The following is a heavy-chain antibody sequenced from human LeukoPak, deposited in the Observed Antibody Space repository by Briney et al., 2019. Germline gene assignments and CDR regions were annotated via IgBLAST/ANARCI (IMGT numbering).Heavy chain of an antibody. D-gene: IGHD4-17*01. Sequence: GGSLRLSCAASGFSFSSYRMNWVRQAPGKGLEWVSSISSSSSYIYYADSVKGRFTISRDNAKNSLYLQMNSLRAEDTAVYYCARDTDYGDSYFDYWGQGTLVTVSS. J-gene: IGHJ4*02. CDR2: ISSSSSYI. CDR1: GFSFSSYR. CDR3: ARDTDYGDSYFDY. V-gene: IGHV3-21*01.